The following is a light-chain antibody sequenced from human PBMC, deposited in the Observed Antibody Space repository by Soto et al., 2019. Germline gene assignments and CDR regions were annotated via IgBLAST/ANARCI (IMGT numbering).Light chain of an antibody. CDR3: MQALQTPVT. CDR1: QSLLHSDGYNY. Sequence: DIVLTQSSLSLPVTPGEPASLSCRSSQSLLHSDGYNYLDWYMQKPGQSPQLLIYSGSHRASGVPDRFSGSGSGTDFTLKISRVEAEDVGVYYCMQALQTPVTFGGGTKVDIK. J-gene: IGKJ4*01. CDR2: SGS. V-gene: IGKV2-28*01.